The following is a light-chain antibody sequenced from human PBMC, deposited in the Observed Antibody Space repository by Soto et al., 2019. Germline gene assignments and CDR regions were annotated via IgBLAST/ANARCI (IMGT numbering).Light chain of an antibody. CDR3: QQRHMWPIT. CDR2: DAY. J-gene: IGKJ5*01. Sequence: IVLTQSPATLSLSPGERATLYCRASQSVSRYLAWYQQKPGQAPRLLIYDAYNRATGIPPRFSGSGSGTDFTLTISSLEPEDSAVYYCQQRHMWPITFGQGTRLEIK. V-gene: IGKV3-11*01. CDR1: QSVSRY.